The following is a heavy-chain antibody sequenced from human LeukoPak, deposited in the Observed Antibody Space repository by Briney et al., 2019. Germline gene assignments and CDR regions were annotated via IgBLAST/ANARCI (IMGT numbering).Heavy chain of an antibody. V-gene: IGHV3-11*04. CDR1: GFTFSDYY. Sequence: GGSLRLSCVASGFTFSDYYMSWIRQAPGKGLEWVAYIRSSGTTIHYADSVKGRFTISRDNAKNSLYLQMNSLRAEDTAVYYCARDRGAVTDVFDYWGQGTMVTVSS. J-gene: IGHJ4*02. D-gene: IGHD6-19*01. CDR2: IRSSGTTI. CDR3: ARDRGAVTDVFDY.